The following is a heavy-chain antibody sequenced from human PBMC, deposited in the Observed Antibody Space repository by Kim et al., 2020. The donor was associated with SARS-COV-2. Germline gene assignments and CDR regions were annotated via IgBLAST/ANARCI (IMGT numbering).Heavy chain of an antibody. CDR3: ARRLYGDYAYLDS. V-gene: IGHV4-34*01. CDR2: INYSGRS. J-gene: IGHJ4*02. Sequence: SETLSLTCAVFGESSSGDFCSWIRQSPGKGLEWLGEINYSGRSDYNPSLKSRVTISVDTSKNQFSLELSSVTAADTAVYYCARRLYGDYAYLDSWGPGTLVTVSS. CDR1: GESSSGDF. D-gene: IGHD4-17*01.